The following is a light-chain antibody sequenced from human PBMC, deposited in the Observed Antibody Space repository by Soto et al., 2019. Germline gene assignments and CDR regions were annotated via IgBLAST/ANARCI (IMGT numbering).Light chain of an antibody. CDR2: AAS. J-gene: IGKJ2*01. Sequence: DIQMTQSPSSLSASVGDRVTITSRASQSISSYLNLYQQKPGKAPKLLIYAASSLQSGVPSRFSGSGSGTDFTLTISSLQPEDFATYYCQQSYSTPPENTFGQGTKLEIK. V-gene: IGKV1-39*01. CDR3: QQSYSTPPENT. CDR1: QSISSY.